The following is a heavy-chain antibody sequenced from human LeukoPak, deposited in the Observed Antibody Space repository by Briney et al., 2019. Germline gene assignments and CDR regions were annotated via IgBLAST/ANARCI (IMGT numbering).Heavy chain of an antibody. CDR3: AAVFYYDYVWGSYRSQLDY. V-gene: IGHV1-8*02. Sequence: GASVKVSCKASGYTFTGYYMHWVRQATGQGLEWMGWMNPNSGNTGYAQKFQGRVTMTRNTSISTAYMELSSLRSEDTAVYYCAAVFYYDYVWGSYRSQLDYWGQGTLVTASS. CDR2: MNPNSGNT. CDR1: GYTFTGYY. D-gene: IGHD3-16*02. J-gene: IGHJ4*02.